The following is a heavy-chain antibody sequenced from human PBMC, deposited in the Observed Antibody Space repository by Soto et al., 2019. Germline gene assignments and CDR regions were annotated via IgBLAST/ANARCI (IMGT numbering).Heavy chain of an antibody. V-gene: IGHV4-59*01. CDR2: VYNSGST. J-gene: IGHJ4*02. CDR3: ARYRREAVAGYTLDN. CDR1: GGSISSNY. Sequence: WETLSFTCTGSGGSISSNYWTWIRQPPGKGLEWIGYVYNSGSTNYNPSLKSRVTISEDTSKSQFSLKVNSMTAADTAVYYCARYRREAVAGYTLDNWGQGILVTVSS. D-gene: IGHD6-13*01.